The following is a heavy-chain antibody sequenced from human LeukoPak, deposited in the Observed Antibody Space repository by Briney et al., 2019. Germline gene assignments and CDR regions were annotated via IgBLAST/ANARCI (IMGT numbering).Heavy chain of an antibody. Sequence: ASVKVSCKASGYTFTGYYIHWVRQAPGQGLEWMGWINPNSGGTNCAQKFQGRVTMTRDTSISTASMELSRLRSDDTAVYYCARCEMATGSYYCYVMDVWGQGTTVTVSS. D-gene: IGHD5-24*01. CDR1: GYTFTGYY. CDR3: ARCEMATGSYYCYVMDV. J-gene: IGHJ6*02. V-gene: IGHV1-2*02. CDR2: INPNSGGT.